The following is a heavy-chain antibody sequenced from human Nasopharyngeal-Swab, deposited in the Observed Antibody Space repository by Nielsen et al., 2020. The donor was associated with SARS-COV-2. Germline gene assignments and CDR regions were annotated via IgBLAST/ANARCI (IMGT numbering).Heavy chain of an antibody. V-gene: IGHV3-33*01. CDR2: IWYDGSNK. CDR3: ARDLVRGRWLQYAFDI. D-gene: IGHD5-24*01. Sequence: GGSLRLSCAASGFTFSSYGMHWVRQAPGKGLEWVAVIWYDGSNKYYADPVKGRFTISRDNSKNTLYLQMNSLRAEDTAVYYCARDLVRGRWLQYAFDIWGQGTMVTVSS. CDR1: GFTFSSYG. J-gene: IGHJ3*02.